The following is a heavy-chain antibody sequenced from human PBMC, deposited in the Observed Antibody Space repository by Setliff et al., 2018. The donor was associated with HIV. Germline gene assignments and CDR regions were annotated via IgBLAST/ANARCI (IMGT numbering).Heavy chain of an antibody. J-gene: IGHJ4*02. CDR3: ARGSHGTSWTDY. Sequence: SETLSLTCTVSGGSISSGNYYWSWIRQHPGKGLERIGYIYYSGSTYYNPSLKSRVTMSVDTSTSRLSLKVHSVTAADTAMYYCARGSHGTSWTDYWGQGTLVTVSS. CDR1: GGSISSGNYY. D-gene: IGHD6-13*01. CDR2: IYYSGST. V-gene: IGHV4-31*03.